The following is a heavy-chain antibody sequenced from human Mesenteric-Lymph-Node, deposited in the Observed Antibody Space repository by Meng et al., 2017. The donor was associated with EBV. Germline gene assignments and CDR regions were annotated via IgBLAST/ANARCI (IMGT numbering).Heavy chain of an antibody. Sequence: QGQLVQAGAEVKRHGAMVKVSCKASGGTFNIYSLSWLRQAPGQGPEWMGGIIPFMGSADYAQKFQGRVTITADKSTSTTYMELSSLRSEDTAVYFCATYYFGSGKFYFDNWGQGTLVTVSS. V-gene: IGHV1-69*06. D-gene: IGHD3-10*01. CDR2: IIPFMGSA. CDR1: GGTFNIYS. J-gene: IGHJ4*02. CDR3: ATYYFGSGKFYFDN.